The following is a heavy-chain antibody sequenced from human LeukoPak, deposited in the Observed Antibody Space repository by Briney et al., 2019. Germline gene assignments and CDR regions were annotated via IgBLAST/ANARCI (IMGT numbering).Heavy chain of an antibody. V-gene: IGHV3-20*04. J-gene: IGHJ4*02. D-gene: IGHD6-19*01. CDR3: AGGDRNGWYFDY. Sequence: GGPLRLSCAASGFRFDDHGMSWVRQAPGKGLEWVSGINWNGGSTGYGDSVKGRFTISRDNAKNSLYLQMNSLRGEDTALYFCAGGDRNGWYFDYWGQGILVTVSS. CDR1: GFRFDDHG. CDR2: INWNGGST.